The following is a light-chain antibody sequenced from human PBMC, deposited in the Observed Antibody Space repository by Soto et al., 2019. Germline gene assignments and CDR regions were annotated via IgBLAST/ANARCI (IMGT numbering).Light chain of an antibody. CDR2: LNSDGSH. Sequence: QLVLTQSPSASASLGASVKLTCTLSSGHSSYAIAWHQQQPEKGPRYLMKLNSDGSHSKGDGIPDRFSGSSSGAERYLTISSLQSEDEADYYCQTWVGNDNVVFGGGTKLT. CDR3: QTWVGNDNVV. CDR1: SGHSSYA. V-gene: IGLV4-69*01. J-gene: IGLJ2*01.